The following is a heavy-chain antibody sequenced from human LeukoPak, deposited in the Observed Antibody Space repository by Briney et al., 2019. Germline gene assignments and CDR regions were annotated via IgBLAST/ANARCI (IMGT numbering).Heavy chain of an antibody. J-gene: IGHJ4*02. V-gene: IGHV3-64*01. Sequence: GGSLRLSCAASGFTFSSYAMHWVRQAPGKGLEYVSAISSNGGSTYYANSVKGRFTISRDNSKNTLYLQMGSLRAEDMAVYYCARVASGSSHFDYWGQGTLVTVSS. CDR2: ISSNGGST. D-gene: IGHD1-26*01. CDR1: GFTFSSYA. CDR3: ARVASGSSHFDY.